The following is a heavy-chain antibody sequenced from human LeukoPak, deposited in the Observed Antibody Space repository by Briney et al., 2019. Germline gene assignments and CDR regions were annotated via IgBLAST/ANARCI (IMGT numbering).Heavy chain of an antibody. CDR1: GFTFSSYG. CDR3: ARDRGYSSGWLDY. J-gene: IGHJ4*02. V-gene: IGHV3-33*01. CDR2: IWYDGSNK. Sequence: GGSLRLSCAASGFTFSSYGMHWVRQAPGKGLEWVAVIWYDGSNKYYADSVKGRFTISRDNSKNTLYLQMNSLRAEDTAVYYCARDRGYSSGWLDYWGQGTLVTVSS. D-gene: IGHD6-19*01.